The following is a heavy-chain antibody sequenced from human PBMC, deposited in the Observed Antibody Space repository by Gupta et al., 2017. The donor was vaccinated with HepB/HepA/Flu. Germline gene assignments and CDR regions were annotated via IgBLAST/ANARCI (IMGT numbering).Heavy chain of an antibody. V-gene: IGHV3-20*03. CDR2: IDVLGHSR. CDR3: ARDFGGGHFDY. J-gene: IGHJ4*02. CDR1: GFIFDDYD. Sequence: EVQLVESGGGVIRPGGSLRLSVVGSGFIFDDYDMGWVRQAPGKGLEWVSGIDVLGHSRGYGDSMEGRFTISRDNAKTSLYLQMNSLRADDTAFYFCARDFGGGHFDYWGQGTLVTVSS. D-gene: IGHD3-16*01.